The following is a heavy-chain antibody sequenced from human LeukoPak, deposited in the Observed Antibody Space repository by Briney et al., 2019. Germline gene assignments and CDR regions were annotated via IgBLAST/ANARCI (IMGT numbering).Heavy chain of an antibody. CDR2: IRCRSCYI. CDR3: AREPIYKGAAMGYFDY. J-gene: IGHJ4*02. V-gene: IGHV3-21*01. D-gene: IGHD5-24*01. Sequence: PGGSLSLSCAASGFLLSSHSMKRVREAPAPGLEGVSSIRCRSCYIYYSVSVKGRFTISRANAKNSLYLQLDSLRAEDTAVCYCAREPIYKGAAMGYFDYWGQGTLVTVSS. CDR1: GFLLSSHS.